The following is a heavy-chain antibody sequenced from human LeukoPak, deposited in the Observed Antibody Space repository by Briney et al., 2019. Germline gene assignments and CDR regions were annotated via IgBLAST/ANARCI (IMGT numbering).Heavy chain of an antibody. Sequence: SETLSLTCAVYGGSFSGYYWSWIRQPPGKGLEWIGEINHSGSTNYNPSLKSRATISVDTSKNQFSLKLSSVTAADTAVYYCAREASTYYDFWSGYPRNWFDPWGQGTLVTVSS. J-gene: IGHJ5*02. V-gene: IGHV4-34*01. CDR3: AREASTYYDFWSGYPRNWFDP. CDR1: GGSFSGYY. CDR2: INHSGST. D-gene: IGHD3-3*01.